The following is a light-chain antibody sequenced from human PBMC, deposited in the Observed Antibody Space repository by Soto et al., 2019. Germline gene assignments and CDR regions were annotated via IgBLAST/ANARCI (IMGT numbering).Light chain of an antibody. V-gene: IGKV1-39*01. J-gene: IGKJ4*01. CDR2: AAS. CDR1: QSISSY. Sequence: DIQMTQSPSSLSASVGDRVTITCRASQSISSYLNWYQQKPGKAPKLLIYAASSLQSGVPSRFSGSGSGTDFTLTISRLETEDFAAYYCQQYGSSTLTVGGGNKVEIK. CDR3: QQYGSSTLT.